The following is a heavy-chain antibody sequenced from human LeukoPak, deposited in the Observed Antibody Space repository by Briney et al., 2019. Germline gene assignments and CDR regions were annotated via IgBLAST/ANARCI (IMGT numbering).Heavy chain of an antibody. V-gene: IGHV3-48*03. CDR2: ISSSGSDI. CDR3: ARDYGGSSPFDY. CDR1: GFTFSNYE. D-gene: IGHD4-23*01. Sequence: GGSLGLSCAASGFTFSNYETHWVRQAPGKGLEWVSYISSSGSDIYYADSVKGRFTISRDNAKNSLYLHMNSLRAEDTAVYYCARDYGGSSPFDYWGQGTLVTVSS. J-gene: IGHJ4*02.